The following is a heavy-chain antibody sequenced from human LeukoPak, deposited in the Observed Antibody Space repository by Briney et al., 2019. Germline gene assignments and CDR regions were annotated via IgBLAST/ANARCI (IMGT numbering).Heavy chain of an antibody. CDR1: GAAVTSYA. V-gene: IGHV1-69*05. CDR3: AWTECSSTSCYSDY. Sequence: GASETLSCTASGAAVTSYAISWRRQAPGQGLEWMGGIIPIFGTANYAQKFQGSVTITTDESTSTAYMELSSLRSEDTAVYYCAWTECSSTSCYSDYWGQGTLVTVSS. D-gene: IGHD2-2*01. CDR2: IIPIFGTA. J-gene: IGHJ4*02.